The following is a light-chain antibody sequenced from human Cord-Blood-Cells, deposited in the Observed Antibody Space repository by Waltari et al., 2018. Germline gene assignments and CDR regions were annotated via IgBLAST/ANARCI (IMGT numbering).Light chain of an antibody. CDR1: SSDVGGYTN. CDR3: SSYTSSSTLGV. CDR2: DVS. V-gene: IGLV2-14*01. Sequence: QSALTQPASVSGSPGQSITISCTGTSSDVGGYTNVSWYQQHPGKAPKLMIYDVSNRPSGVSNRFSGSKSGNTASLTISGLQAEDEADYYCSSYTSSSTLGVFGGGTKLTVL. J-gene: IGLJ2*01.